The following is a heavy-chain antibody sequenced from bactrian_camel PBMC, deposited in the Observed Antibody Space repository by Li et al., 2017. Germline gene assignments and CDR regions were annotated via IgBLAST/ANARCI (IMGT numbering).Heavy chain of an antibody. CDR1: GPIYGGDC. J-gene: IGHJ4*01. V-gene: IGHV3S1*01. CDR2: FNLRDKST. CDR3: AADSTGTWLDDYNF. D-gene: IGHD2*01. Sequence: VQLVESGGGSVQAGGSLALSCVSSGPIYGGDCMYWFRQAPGKEREGVALFNLRDKSTFVVDFAKGRFTISQDNAKNTVYLQMASLKPEDTAMYYCAADSTGTWLDDYNFWGQGTQVTVS.